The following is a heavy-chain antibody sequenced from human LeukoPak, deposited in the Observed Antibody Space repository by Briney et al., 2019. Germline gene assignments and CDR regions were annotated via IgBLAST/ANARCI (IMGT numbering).Heavy chain of an antibody. J-gene: IGHJ3*02. D-gene: IGHD6-13*01. CDR2: IYTSGST. CDR3: ARWAYSSSWGGPNNAFDI. V-gene: IGHV4-61*02. Sequence: SETLSLTCTVSGGSISSGSYYWSWIRQPAGKGLEWIGRIYTSGSTNYNPSLKSRVTISVDTSKNQFSLKLSAGTAADTAVYYCARWAYSSSWGGPNNAFDIWGQGTMVTVSS. CDR1: GGSISSGSYY.